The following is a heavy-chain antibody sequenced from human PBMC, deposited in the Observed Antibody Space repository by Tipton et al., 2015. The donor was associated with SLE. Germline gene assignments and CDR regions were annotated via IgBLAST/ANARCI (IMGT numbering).Heavy chain of an antibody. CDR1: GYTFTSYG. V-gene: IGHV1-18*01. CDR2: ISGYNGNT. J-gene: IGHJ5*02. D-gene: IGHD2-2*01. Sequence: QVQLVQSGAEVKKPGASVKVSCKASGYTFTSYGISWVRQAPGQGLEWMGWISGYNGNTNYAQKFQGRVTMTTDTSTSTAYMELRSLRSDDTAVYYCARYCSSSSCYYNWFDPWGQGTLVTVSS. CDR3: ARYCSSSSCYYNWFDP.